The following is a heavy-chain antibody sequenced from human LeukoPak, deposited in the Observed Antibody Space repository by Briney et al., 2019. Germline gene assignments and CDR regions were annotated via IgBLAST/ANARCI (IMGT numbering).Heavy chain of an antibody. Sequence: PSETLSLTCTVSGGFINNYYWSWIRQPPGKGLEWIGYIYYSGSTNYNPSLKSRVTISLDTSKNQISLKLNSVTAADTAIYYCARGNSSWYGDDYWGQGTLVTVSS. V-gene: IGHV4-59*01. D-gene: IGHD6-19*01. CDR1: GGFINNYY. CDR2: IYYSGST. J-gene: IGHJ4*02. CDR3: ARGNSSWYGDDY.